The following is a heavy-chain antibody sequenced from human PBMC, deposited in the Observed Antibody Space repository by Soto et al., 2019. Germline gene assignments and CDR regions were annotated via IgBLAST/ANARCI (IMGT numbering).Heavy chain of an antibody. V-gene: IGHV4-34*01. CDR3: ARDGYSYGYGDY. CDR1: GGSFSGYY. CDR2: INHSGST. D-gene: IGHD5-18*01. J-gene: IGHJ4*02. Sequence: SETLSLTCAVYGGSFSGYYWSWIRQPPGKGLEWIGEINHSGSTNYNPSLKSRVTISVDTSKNQFSLKLSSVTAADTAVYYCARDGYSYGYGDYWGQGTLVTVSS.